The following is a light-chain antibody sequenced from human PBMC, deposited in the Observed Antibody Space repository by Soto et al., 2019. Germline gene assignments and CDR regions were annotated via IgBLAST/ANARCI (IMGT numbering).Light chain of an antibody. CDR2: EVS. CDR1: SSDVGGYNY. CDR3: DSYTSSRAYV. Sequence: QSVLTRPASVSGSPGQSITISCTGTSSDVGGYNYVSWYQQQAGKAPKLIIHEVSNRPSGVSNRFSGSKSGNTASLTISGLQAEDEADYYCDSYTSSRAYVFGIGTKLTVL. V-gene: IGLV2-14*01. J-gene: IGLJ1*01.